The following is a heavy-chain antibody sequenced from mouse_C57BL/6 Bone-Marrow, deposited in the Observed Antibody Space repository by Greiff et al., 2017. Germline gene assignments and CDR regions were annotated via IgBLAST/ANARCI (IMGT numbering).Heavy chain of an antibody. J-gene: IGHJ4*01. CDR1: GYAFSSSW. V-gene: IGHV1-82*01. CDR3: AANYAGDY. CDR2: IYPGDGAT. Sequence: QVQLQQSGPELVKPGASVKISCKASGYAFSSSWMNWVKQRPGKGLEWIGRIYPGDGATNYNGKFKGKATLTADKSSSTAYMQLSSLTSEDSAVYFWAANYAGDYWGQGTSVTVSS.